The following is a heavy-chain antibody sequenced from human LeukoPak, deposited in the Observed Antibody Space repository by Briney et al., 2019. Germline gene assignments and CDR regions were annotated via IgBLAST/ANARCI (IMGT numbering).Heavy chain of an antibody. J-gene: IGHJ4*02. V-gene: IGHV3-74*01. D-gene: IGHD4-17*01. CDR3: ARDFHGDHDY. Sequence: GGSLRLSCAASGFTLSGYWIHWVRQAPGKGLVWVARINPDGSITSYADSVKGRITISRDNAKNTLYLQMHSLRAEDTAVYYRARDFHGDHDYWGQGTLVTVSS. CDR2: INPDGSIT. CDR1: GFTLSGYW.